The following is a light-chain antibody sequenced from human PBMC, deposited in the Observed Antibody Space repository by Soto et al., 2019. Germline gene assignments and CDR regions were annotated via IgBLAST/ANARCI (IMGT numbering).Light chain of an antibody. CDR2: DVS. CDR3: CSYTTSNTRQIV. Sequence: QSALTQPASVSGSPGKSITISCTGTSSEVGGYNYVSWYQQHPGKAPKLLIYDVSNRPSGFSNRFSGSKSGNTASLTISGLQAEDEADYYCCSYTTSNTRQIVFGTGTKLTVL. J-gene: IGLJ1*01. V-gene: IGLV2-14*01. CDR1: SSEVGGYNY.